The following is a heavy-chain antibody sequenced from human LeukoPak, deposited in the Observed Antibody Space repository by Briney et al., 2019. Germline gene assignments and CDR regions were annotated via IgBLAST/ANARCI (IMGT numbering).Heavy chain of an antibody. J-gene: IGHJ5*02. Sequence: PSETLSLTCAVYGGSFSGYYWSWIRQPPGKGLEWIGEINHSGSTNYNPSLKSRVTISVDTSKNQFSLKLSSVTAADTAVYYCARGGEYYYDSSGYYGLNWFDPWGQGTLVTVSS. CDR2: INHSGST. CDR1: GGSFSGYY. D-gene: IGHD3-22*01. CDR3: ARGGEYYYDSSGYYGLNWFDP. V-gene: IGHV4-34*01.